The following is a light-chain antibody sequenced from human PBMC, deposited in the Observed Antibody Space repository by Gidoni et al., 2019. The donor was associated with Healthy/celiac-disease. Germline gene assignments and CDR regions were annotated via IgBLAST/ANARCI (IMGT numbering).Light chain of an antibody. CDR2: WAS. CDR3: QQYYSTPYT. Sequence: ERATINCKSSQSVLYSSNNKNYLAWYQQKPGQPPKLLIYWASTRESGVPDRFSGSGSGIDFTLTISSLQAEDVAVYYCQQYYSTPYTFGQGTKLEIK. V-gene: IGKV4-1*01. J-gene: IGKJ2*01. CDR1: QSVLYSSNNKNY.